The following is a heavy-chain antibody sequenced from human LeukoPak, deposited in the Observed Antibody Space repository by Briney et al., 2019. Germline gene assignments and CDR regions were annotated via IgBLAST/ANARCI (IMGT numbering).Heavy chain of an antibody. V-gene: IGHV3-64*01. Sequence: PGGSLRLSCAASGFTFSSYAMHWVRQAPGKGLEYVSAISSNGGSTYYANSVKGRFTISRDDSKNTLYLQMGSLRAEDMAVYYCARDTRGSGYDYWGQGTLVTVSS. D-gene: IGHD5-12*01. CDR3: ARDTRGSGYDY. CDR1: GFTFSSYA. CDR2: ISSNGGST. J-gene: IGHJ4*02.